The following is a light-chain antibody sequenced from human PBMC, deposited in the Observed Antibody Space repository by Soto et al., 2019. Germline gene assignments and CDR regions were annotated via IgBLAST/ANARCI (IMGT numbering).Light chain of an antibody. V-gene: IGKV1-39*01. CDR3: QQSYSTPYT. Sequence: DIQMTQSPSSLSAPVGERVTITCRASQSITTYLNWYQQNPGKAPKLLIYAASSLQSGVPSRFSGSGSGTDCTLTISSLQPEDFATYYCQQSYSTPYTFGQGTKLEIK. J-gene: IGKJ2*01. CDR1: QSITTY. CDR2: AAS.